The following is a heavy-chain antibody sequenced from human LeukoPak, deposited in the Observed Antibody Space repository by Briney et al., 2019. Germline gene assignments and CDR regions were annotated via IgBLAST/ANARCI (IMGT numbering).Heavy chain of an antibody. J-gene: IGHJ4*02. V-gene: IGHV1-18*01. Sequence: GASVKVSCKASGYTFTSYDISWVRQAPGQGLEWMGWISAYNGNTNYAQKLQGRVTMTTDTSTSTAYMELRSLRSDDTAVYYCARAFGYCSGGSCPPGDYWGQGTLVTVSS. D-gene: IGHD2-15*01. CDR1: GYTFTSYD. CDR2: ISAYNGNT. CDR3: ARAFGYCSGGSCPPGDY.